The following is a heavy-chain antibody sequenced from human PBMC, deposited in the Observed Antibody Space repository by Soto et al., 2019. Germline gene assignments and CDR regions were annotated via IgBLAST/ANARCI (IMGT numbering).Heavy chain of an antibody. CDR2: ISGRGGST. D-gene: IGHD3-22*01. J-gene: IGHJ4*02. V-gene: IGHV3-23*01. CDR3: AKDQDYYDSSGNFDY. CDR1: GFTFSSYA. Sequence: GGSLRLSCAASGFTFSSYAMSWVRQAPGKGLEWVSAISGRGGSTYYADSVKGRFTISRDNSKNTLYLQMNSLRAEDTAVYYCAKDQDYYDSSGNFDYWGQGTLVTVSS.